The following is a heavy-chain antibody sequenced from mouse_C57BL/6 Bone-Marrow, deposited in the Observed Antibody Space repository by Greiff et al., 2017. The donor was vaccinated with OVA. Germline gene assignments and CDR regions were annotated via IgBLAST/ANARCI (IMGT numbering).Heavy chain of an antibody. CDR3: ARRDYYGSSYDWYFDV. V-gene: IGHV1-81*01. J-gene: IGHJ1*03. Sequence: VQRVESGAELARPGASVKLSCKASGYTFTSYGISWVKQRTGQGLEWIGEIYPRSGNTYYNEKFKGKATLTADKSSSTAYMELRSLTSEDSAVYFCARRDYYGSSYDWYFDVWGTGTTVTVSS. CDR1: GYTFTSYG. D-gene: IGHD1-1*01. CDR2: IYPRSGNT.